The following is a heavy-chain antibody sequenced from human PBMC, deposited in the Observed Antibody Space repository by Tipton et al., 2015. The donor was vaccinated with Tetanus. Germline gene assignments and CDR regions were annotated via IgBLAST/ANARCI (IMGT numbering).Heavy chain of an antibody. CDR1: GFTFSSYN. CDR2: ITSSSSTI. CDR3: AREFTPVVTTRRFDH. Sequence: SLRLSCAASGFTFSSYNMNWVRQAPGKGLEWVSYITSSSSTIYYADSVKGRFTISRDNAKNSLYLQMNSLRDDDTAVYYCAREFTPVVTTRRFDHWGQGALVTVSS. D-gene: IGHD4-17*01. J-gene: IGHJ4*02. V-gene: IGHV3-48*02.